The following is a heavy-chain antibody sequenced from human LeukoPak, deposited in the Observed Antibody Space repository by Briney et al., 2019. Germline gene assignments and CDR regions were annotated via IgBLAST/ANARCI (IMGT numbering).Heavy chain of an antibody. V-gene: IGHV1-46*01. CDR3: ARDNSVGDTAWWFDP. J-gene: IGHJ5*02. Sequence: GASVKVSCKASGYTFTGYYMHWVRQAPGQGLEWMGIINPSGGSTSYAQKFQGRVTMTRDMSTSTVYMELSSLRSEDTAVYYCARDNSVGDTAWWFDPWGQGTLVTVSS. CDR2: INPSGGST. D-gene: IGHD1-26*01. CDR1: GYTFTGYY.